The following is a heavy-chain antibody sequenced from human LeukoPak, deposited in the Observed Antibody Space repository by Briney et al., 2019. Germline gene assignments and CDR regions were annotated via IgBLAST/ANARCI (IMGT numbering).Heavy chain of an antibody. V-gene: IGHV4-31*03. J-gene: IGHJ4*02. CDR1: GGSISSGGYY. Sequence: PSETLSLTCTVSGGSISSGGYYWSWIRQPPGKGLEWIGYIYYSGSTYYNPSLKSRVTISVDTSKNQFSLKLSSVTAADTAVYYCARERTYCSGGSCLKNFDYWGQGTLVTVSS. CDR3: ARERTYCSGGSCLKNFDY. CDR2: IYYSGST. D-gene: IGHD2-15*01.